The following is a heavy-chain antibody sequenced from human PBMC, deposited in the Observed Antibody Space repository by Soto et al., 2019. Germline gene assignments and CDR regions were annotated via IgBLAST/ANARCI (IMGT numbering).Heavy chain of an antibody. V-gene: IGHV1-69*13. J-gene: IGHJ6*02. CDR1: GGTFSSYA. CDR3: ARVGYGFWSGYYTYYYYYGMDV. Sequence: SVKVSCKASGGTFSSYAISWVRQAPGQGLEWMGGIIPIFGTANYAQKFQGRVTITADESTSTAYMELSSLRSEDTAVYYCARVGYGFWSGYYTYYYYYGMDVWGQGTTVTVSS. D-gene: IGHD3-3*01. CDR2: IIPIFGTA.